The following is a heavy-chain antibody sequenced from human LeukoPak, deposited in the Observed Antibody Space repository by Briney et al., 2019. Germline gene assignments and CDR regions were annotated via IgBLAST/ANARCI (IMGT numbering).Heavy chain of an antibody. D-gene: IGHD2-21*02. CDR3: AKKTSYCAGDCFPYYFDY. CDR1: GFTFSSYI. CDR2: ITGNSDST. J-gene: IGHJ4*02. V-gene: IGHV3-23*01. Sequence: PGGSLRLSCVASGFTFSSYIMTGVRQAPGEGLEWVSGITGNSDSTYYADSVKGRFTISRDNSKNTLFLQMNSLRAEDTAVYYCAKKTSYCAGDCFPYYFDYWGRGTLVTVSS.